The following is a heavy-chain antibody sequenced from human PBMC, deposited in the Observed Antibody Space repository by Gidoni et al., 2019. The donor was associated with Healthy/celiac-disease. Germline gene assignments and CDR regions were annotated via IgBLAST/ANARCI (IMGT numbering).Heavy chain of an antibody. D-gene: IGHD1-1*01. V-gene: IGHV4-39*01. Sequence: QLQLQESGPGLVKPSETLSLTCTVSGGSISSSRYYWGWIRQPPGKGLEWIGSIYYSVSTYYNPSLKSRVTISVDTSKNQFSLKLSSVTAADTAVYYCARRRVPEKNFEEEYNWFDPWGQGTLVTVSS. J-gene: IGHJ5*02. CDR3: ARRRVPEKNFEEEYNWFDP. CDR2: IYYSVST. CDR1: GGSISSSRYY.